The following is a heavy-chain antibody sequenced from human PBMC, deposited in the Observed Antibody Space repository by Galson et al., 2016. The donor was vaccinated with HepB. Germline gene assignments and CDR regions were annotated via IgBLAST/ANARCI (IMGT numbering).Heavy chain of an antibody. CDR3: AKDVSYSDYGPYHYFYGLDV. CDR2: ISGSGGST. D-gene: IGHD4-17*01. V-gene: IGHV3-23*01. CDR1: GLTFSSYA. J-gene: IGHJ6*04. Sequence: SLRLSCAASGLTFSSYAMNWVRQAPGEGLEWASSISGSGGSTYYADSVQGRFTISRDNSKNRLYLQMNSLRAEDTAIYYCAKDVSYSDYGPYHYFYGLDVWGKGTTVTVSS.